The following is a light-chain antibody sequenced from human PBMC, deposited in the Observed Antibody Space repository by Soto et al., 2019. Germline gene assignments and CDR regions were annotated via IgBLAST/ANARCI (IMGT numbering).Light chain of an antibody. CDR1: QSISSY. Sequence: DIQMTQSPSSLSASVGDRVTITCRASQSISSYLDWYQKKPGKAPKLLIYAASSLQGGVPSRFSGSGSGTDFTLTISSLQREDCALYYCQQSSSTVLTFGGGTKVEIK. J-gene: IGKJ4*01. CDR2: AAS. V-gene: IGKV1-39*01. CDR3: QQSSSTVLT.